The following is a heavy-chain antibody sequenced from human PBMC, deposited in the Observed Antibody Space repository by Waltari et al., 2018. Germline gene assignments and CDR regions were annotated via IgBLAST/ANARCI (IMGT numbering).Heavy chain of an antibody. V-gene: IGHV3-7*04. CDR1: GFTFSRYL. CDR3: ARESSSFAVSDY. CDR2: IKQDGSEK. J-gene: IGHJ4*02. Sequence: EVQLVESGGGLVQPGGSLRLSCAASGFTFSRYLMSWVRQAPGKGLEWVANIKQDGSEKYYVDSVKGRFTISRDNAKNSLYLQMNSLRAEDTAVYYCARESSSFAVSDYWGQGTLVTVSS. D-gene: IGHD6-13*01.